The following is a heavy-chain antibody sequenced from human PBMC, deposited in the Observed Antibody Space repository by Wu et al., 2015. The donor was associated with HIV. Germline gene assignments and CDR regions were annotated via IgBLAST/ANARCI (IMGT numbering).Heavy chain of an antibody. V-gene: IGHV1-69-2*01. CDR3: AILRGGGNYYRDPFDY. CDR1: GYTFTDYY. Sequence: EVQLVQSGAEVKKPGATVKISCKVSGYTFTDYYMHWVQQAPGQGLEWMGLVDPEDGETIYAEKFQGRVTITADTSTDTAHMDLSSLRSEDTAVYYCAILRGGGNYYRDPFDYWGQGTLVTVSS. D-gene: IGHD1-26*01. CDR2: VDPEDGET. J-gene: IGHJ4*02.